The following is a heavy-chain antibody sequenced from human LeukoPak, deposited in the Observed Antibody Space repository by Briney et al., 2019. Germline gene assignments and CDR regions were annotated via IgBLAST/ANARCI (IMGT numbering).Heavy chain of an antibody. D-gene: IGHD4-23*01. V-gene: IGHV3-74*01. J-gene: IGHJ4*02. CDR1: GFTFSSYW. CDR2: IASDGSST. Sequence: GGSLRLSCEASGFTFSSYWMNWVRQAPGKGLVWVSRIASDGSSTTYADSVKGRFSISRDNAENTLYLQMNSLRVEDTAVYYCARGRPHGNDYWGQGTLVTVSS. CDR3: ARGRPHGNDY.